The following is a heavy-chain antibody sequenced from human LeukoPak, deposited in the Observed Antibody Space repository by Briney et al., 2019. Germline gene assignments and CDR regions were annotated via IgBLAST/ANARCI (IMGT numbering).Heavy chain of an antibody. V-gene: IGHV3-33*01. Sequence: PGRSLRLSCAASGFTFSTYAMHWVRQAPGKGLEWVAVIWYDGNNKYYADSVKGRFTISRDNSKNTLYLQMNSLRVEDTAVYYCARGSSSVTLPGDWGQGTLVTVS. CDR2: IWYDGNNK. J-gene: IGHJ4*02. CDR1: GFTFSTYA. CDR3: ARGSSSVTLPGD. D-gene: IGHD2-2*01.